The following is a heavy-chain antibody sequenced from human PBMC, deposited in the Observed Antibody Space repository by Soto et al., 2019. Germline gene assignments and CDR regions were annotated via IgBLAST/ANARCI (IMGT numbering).Heavy chain of an antibody. CDR3: ARGNNWKRYYYGMEV. CDR1: GYTFTSYD. CDR2: MNPNSGNT. D-gene: IGHD1-20*01. Sequence: QVQLVQSGAEVKKPGASVKVSCKASGYTFTSYDINWVRQATGQGLEWMGWMNPNSGNTGYAQKFQGRVTMTRKTSISTAYMELSSMRSADMAVYYCARGNNWKRYYYGMEVWGQGTTVTVSS. J-gene: IGHJ6*02. V-gene: IGHV1-8*01.